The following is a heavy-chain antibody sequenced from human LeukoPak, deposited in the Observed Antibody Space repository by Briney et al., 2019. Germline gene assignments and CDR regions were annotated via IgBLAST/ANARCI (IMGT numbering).Heavy chain of an antibody. Sequence: ASVKVSCKASGYTFTSYGITWVRQAPGQGLEWMGWISGYSGSTNYAQKFQGRVTVTTDTSTSTAYMDLRSLTSDYTALYYCARDHSPSSGYKYFDYWGQGTLVTVSS. V-gene: IGHV1-18*01. J-gene: IGHJ4*02. CDR3: ARDHSPSSGYKYFDY. CDR2: ISGYSGST. D-gene: IGHD3-22*01. CDR1: GYTFTSYG.